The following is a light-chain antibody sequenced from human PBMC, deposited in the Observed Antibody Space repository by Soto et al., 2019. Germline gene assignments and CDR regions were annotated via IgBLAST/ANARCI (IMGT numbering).Light chain of an antibody. V-gene: IGLV4-69*01. J-gene: IGLJ2*01. CDR2: LNSDGSH. Sequence: QTVLTQSPSASASLGASVKLTGTLSSGHSSYAIAWHQQQPEKGPRYLMKLNSDGSHSKGDGIPDRFSGSSSGAERYLTISSLQSEDEADYYCQTWGTGIRVFGGGTQLTVL. CDR3: QTWGTGIRV. CDR1: SGHSSYA.